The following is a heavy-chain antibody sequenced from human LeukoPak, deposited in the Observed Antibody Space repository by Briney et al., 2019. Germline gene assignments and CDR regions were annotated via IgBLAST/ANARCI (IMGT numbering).Heavy chain of an antibody. V-gene: IGHV1-2*02. CDR2: INPNSGGT. D-gene: IGHD3-3*01. CDR3: ATAGYDFWSGSSTFDY. Sequence: SVKVACQASGYTFTGYHIHWVRQAPGQGLEWMGWINPNSGGTNYAQKFQGRVTMTRDTSISTAYMELSRLRSDDTAVYYCATAGYDFWSGSSTFDYWGQGTLVTVSS. CDR1: GYTFTGYH. J-gene: IGHJ4*01.